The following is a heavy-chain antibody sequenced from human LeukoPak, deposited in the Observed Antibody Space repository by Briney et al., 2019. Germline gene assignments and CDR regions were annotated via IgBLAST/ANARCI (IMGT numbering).Heavy chain of an antibody. J-gene: IGHJ6*02. Sequence: GRSLRLFRDPSGFTFSTYSMNWARQPPGKGPEYGSSLSDRGDYIHYADPVKGRFNISRDNAKNSLSMQMNSVRAEDTAVYYCVRDKGMVTAMGYSYYYAMDVWGQGTTVTVSS. D-gene: IGHD2-21*02. V-gene: IGHV3-21*01. CDR3: VRDKGMVTAMGYSYYYAMDV. CDR2: LSDRGDYI. CDR1: GFTFSTYS.